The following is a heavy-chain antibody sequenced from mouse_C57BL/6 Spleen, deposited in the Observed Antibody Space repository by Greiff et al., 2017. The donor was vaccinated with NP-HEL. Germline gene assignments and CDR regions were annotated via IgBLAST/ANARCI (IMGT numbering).Heavy chain of an antibody. J-gene: IGHJ2*01. D-gene: IGHD1-1*01. CDR2: INPSNGGT. CDR1: GYTFTSYW. Sequence: QVQLQQSGTELVKPGASVKLSCKASGYTFTSYWMHWVKQRPGQGLEWIGNINPSNGGTNYNEKFKSKATLTVDKSSSTAYMQLSSLTSEDSAVYYCARSGITTVVATDYWGQGTTLTVSS. CDR3: ARSGITTVVATDY. V-gene: IGHV1-53*01.